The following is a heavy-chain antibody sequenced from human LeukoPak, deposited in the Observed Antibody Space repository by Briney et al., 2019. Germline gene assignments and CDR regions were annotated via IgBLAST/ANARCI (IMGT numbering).Heavy chain of an antibody. D-gene: IGHD3-22*01. Sequence: ASVKVSCKASGYTFTSYGISWVRQAPGQGLEWMGWISAYNGNTNYAQKLQGRVTMTTDTSTSTAYMELRSLRSDDTAVYYCARANAFDEDYYDSSRSPWGQGTLVTVSS. J-gene: IGHJ5*02. V-gene: IGHV1-18*01. CDR1: GYTFTSYG. CDR3: ARANAFDEDYYDSSRSP. CDR2: ISAYNGNT.